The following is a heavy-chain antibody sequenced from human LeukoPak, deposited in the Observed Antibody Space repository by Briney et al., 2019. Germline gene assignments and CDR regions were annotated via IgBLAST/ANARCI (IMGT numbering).Heavy chain of an antibody. CDR2: IIPILGIA. D-gene: IGHD5-24*01. CDR1: GGTFSSYA. Sequence: GSSVKVSCKASGGTFSSYAISWVRQAPGQGLEWMGRIIPILGIANYAQKFQGRVTITADKSTSTAYMELSSLRSEDTAVYYCPRDLSDGLDYWGQGTLVTVSS. V-gene: IGHV1-69*04. CDR3: PRDLSDGLDY. J-gene: IGHJ4*02.